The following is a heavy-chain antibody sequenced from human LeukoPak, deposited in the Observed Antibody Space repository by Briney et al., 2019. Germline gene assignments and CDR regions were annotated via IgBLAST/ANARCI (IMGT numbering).Heavy chain of an antibody. CDR1: GYTFTSYD. J-gene: IGHJ4*02. V-gene: IGHV1-69*05. CDR2: IIPIFGTA. CDR3: ASPSSGWYEFYYFDY. D-gene: IGHD6-19*01. Sequence: GASVKVSCKASGYTFTSYDISWVRQAPGQGLEWMGGIIPIFGTANYAQKFQGRVTITTDESTSTAYMELSSLRSEDTAVYYCASPSSGWYEFYYFDYWGQGTLVTVSS.